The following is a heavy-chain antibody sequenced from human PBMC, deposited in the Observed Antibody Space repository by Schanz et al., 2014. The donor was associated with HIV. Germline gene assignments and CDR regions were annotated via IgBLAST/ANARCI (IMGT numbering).Heavy chain of an antibody. Sequence: QLQLQESGPGLVKPTQTLSLNCVVSGGSMSSGDHSWSWIRLPPGKGLEWIGNIDHSGSTYYNPSTKSRVPISVDMSKNQFSLKMTSVTAADTAVYYCASLSSHYFDHWGQGTLVTVSS. J-gene: IGHJ4*02. CDR1: GGSMSSGDHS. V-gene: IGHV4-30-2*01. CDR2: IDHSGST. CDR3: ASLSSHYFDH.